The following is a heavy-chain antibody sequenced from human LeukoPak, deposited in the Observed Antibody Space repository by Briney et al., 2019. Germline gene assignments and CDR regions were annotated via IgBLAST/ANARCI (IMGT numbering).Heavy chain of an antibody. CDR3: ATEEMAYDY. J-gene: IGHJ4*02. CDR1: GGSISSGGYY. CDR2: IYHSGST. Sequence: SQTLSLTCTVSGGSISSGGYYWSWIRQPPGKGLEWIGYIYHSGSTYYNPFLKSRVTISVDRSKNQFSLKLSSVTAADTAVYYCATEEMAYDYWGQGTLVTVSS. V-gene: IGHV4-30-2*01. D-gene: IGHD5-24*01.